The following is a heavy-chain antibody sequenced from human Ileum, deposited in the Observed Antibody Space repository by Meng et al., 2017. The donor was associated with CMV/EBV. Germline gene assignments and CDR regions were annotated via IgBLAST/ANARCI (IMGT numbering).Heavy chain of an antibody. CDR3: VRHSDTTFYY. J-gene: IGHJ4*02. CDR1: GDSISRSPYY. V-gene: IGHV4-39*01. CDR2: ISYISYVETT. Sequence: SETLSLTCDVSGDSISRSPYYWGWVRQSPGKRLEWIKSISYISYVETTFTNPSLKSRVTMSADTSRNRFSLTLTSVTAADTAVYYCVRHSDTTFYYWGQGMLVTVSS. D-gene: IGHD2/OR15-2a*01.